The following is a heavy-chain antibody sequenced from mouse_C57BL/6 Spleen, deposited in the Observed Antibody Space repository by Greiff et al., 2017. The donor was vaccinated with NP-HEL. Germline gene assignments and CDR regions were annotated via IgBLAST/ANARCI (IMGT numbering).Heavy chain of an antibody. D-gene: IGHD2-3*01. V-gene: IGHV1-26*01. CDR1: GYTFTDYY. CDR2: INPNNGGT. CDR3: ARSGDGYYHFDY. Sequence: EVQLQQSGPELVKPGASVKISCKASGYTFTDYYMNWVKQSHGKSLEWIGDINPNNGGTSYNQKFKGKATLTVDKSSSTAYMELRSLTSEDSAVYYCARSGDGYYHFDYWGQGTTLTVSS. J-gene: IGHJ2*01.